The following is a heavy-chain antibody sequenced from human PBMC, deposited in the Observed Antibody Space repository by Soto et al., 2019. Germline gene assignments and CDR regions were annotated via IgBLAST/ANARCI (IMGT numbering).Heavy chain of an antibody. J-gene: IGHJ4*02. CDR1: GGSISSYY. CDR2: IYYSGST. D-gene: IGHD6-13*01. CDR3: ARRGYSSNGWPHFDY. V-gene: IGHV4-59*08. Sequence: SETLSLTCTVSGGSISSYYWSWIRQPPGKGLEWIGYIYYSGSTNYNPSFKSRVTISVDTSKNQFSLKLNSVTAADTAVYYCARRGYSSNGWPHFDYWGQGALVTVSS.